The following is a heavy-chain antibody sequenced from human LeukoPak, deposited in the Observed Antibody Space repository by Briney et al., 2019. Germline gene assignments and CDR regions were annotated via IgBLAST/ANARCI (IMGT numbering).Heavy chain of an antibody. J-gene: IGHJ6*02. CDR2: ISAYNGNT. CDR1: GYTFTSYG. Sequence: ASVKVSCKASGYTFTSYGISRVRQTPGQGLEWMGWISAYNGNTNYAQKLQCRVTMTTDTSTRTAYMELRSLRSDDTSVYYSSRANLSYSGSYHYYYGNEVWGQRTTVTGSS. V-gene: IGHV1-18*01. CDR3: SRANLSYSGSYHYYYGNEV. D-gene: IGHD1-26*01.